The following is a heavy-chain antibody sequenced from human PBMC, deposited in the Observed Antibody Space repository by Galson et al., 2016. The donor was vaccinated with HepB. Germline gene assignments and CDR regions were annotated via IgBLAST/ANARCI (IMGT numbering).Heavy chain of an antibody. CDR3: ARDSSLSARIYYYFYGLDV. CDR2: IWFDGSNK. CDR1: GFTFSSYG. D-gene: IGHD6-6*01. Sequence: SLRLSCAASGFTFSSYGIHWVRQAPGKGLEWVAIIWFDGSNKYYVDSVKGRFTISRVNSKNTVDLQMNSLRAEDTAVYYCARDSSLSARIYYYFYGLDVWGQGTTVTVSS. V-gene: IGHV3-33*01. J-gene: IGHJ6*02.